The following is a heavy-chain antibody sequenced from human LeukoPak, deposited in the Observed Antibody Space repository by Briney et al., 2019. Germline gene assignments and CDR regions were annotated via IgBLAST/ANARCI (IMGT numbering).Heavy chain of an antibody. Sequence: GGTLRLSCEASGFTFSSYAMSWVRQAPGKGLEWVSAIRGSGGSTNYADSVKGRFTISRDNSKNTLYLQMNSLRAEDTAVYYCAKGNSGPSTGFDYWGQGTLVTVSS. V-gene: IGHV3-23*01. CDR1: GFTFSSYA. J-gene: IGHJ4*02. CDR2: IRGSGGST. D-gene: IGHD5-12*01. CDR3: AKGNSGPSTGFDY.